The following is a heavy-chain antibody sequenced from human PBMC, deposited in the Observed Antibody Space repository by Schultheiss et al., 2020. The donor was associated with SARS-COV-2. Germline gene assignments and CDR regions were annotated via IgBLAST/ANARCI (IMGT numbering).Heavy chain of an antibody. V-gene: IGHV1-18*01. J-gene: IGHJ4*02. Sequence: ASVKVSCKTSGYTFTNYGITWVRRAPGQGLEWMGWISAYNGNTNYAQNLQGRVTLTTDTSTSTAYMELRSLRSEDTAVYYCATDGGWELRPGAFDIWGQGTLVTVSS. CDR3: ATDGGWELRPGAFDI. D-gene: IGHD1-26*01. CDR1: GYTFTNYG. CDR2: ISAYNGNT.